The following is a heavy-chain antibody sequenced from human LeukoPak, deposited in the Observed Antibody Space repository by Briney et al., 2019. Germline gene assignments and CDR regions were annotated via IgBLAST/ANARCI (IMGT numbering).Heavy chain of an antibody. Sequence: GASVKLSCTASGYTFSGYYMNWVRQAPGQGLEWMGWINPNSGGTNYAQSFKGRVSMTRDTAISSVYMEMSRLRSDDTAVYYCEIDLGYTSSSYNFLGQETQVTVS. CDR3: EIDLGYTSSSYNF. CDR1: GYTFSGYY. CDR2: INPNSGGT. V-gene: IGHV1-2*02. J-gene: IGHJ4*01. D-gene: IGHD3-22*01.